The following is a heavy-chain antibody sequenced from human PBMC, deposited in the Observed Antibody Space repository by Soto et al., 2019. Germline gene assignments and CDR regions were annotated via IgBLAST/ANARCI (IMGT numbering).Heavy chain of an antibody. D-gene: IGHD5-18*01. J-gene: IGHJ6*02. V-gene: IGHV4-31*03. CDR2: IYYSGST. CDR1: GGPISSGGYY. Sequence: PSETLSLTCTVSGGPISSGGYYWSWIRQHPGKGLEWIGYIYYSGSTYYNPSLKSRVTISVDTSKNQFSLKLSSVTAADTAVYYCGKVDTAMVRGFDVWGQGTTVTVSS. CDR3: GKVDTAMVRGFDV.